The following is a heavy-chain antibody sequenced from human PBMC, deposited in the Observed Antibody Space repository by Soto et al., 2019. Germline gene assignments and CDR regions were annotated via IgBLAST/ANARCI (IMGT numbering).Heavy chain of an antibody. V-gene: IGHV5-51*01. Sequence: YWIAWVRQMPGKGLEWMGIIYPDDSDTTYSPSFQGQVTMSADKSISTVYLQWSSLKASDTAMYYCARTYYYDSSNYRPDYWGQGTLVTISS. CDR2: IYPDDSDT. CDR3: ARTYYYDSSNYRPDY. D-gene: IGHD3-22*01. CDR1: YW. J-gene: IGHJ4*02.